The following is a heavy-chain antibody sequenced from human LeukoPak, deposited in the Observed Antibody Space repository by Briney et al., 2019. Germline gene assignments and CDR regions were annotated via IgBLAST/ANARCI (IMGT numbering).Heavy chain of an antibody. J-gene: IGHJ2*01. CDR1: GGSISSYY. V-gene: IGHV4-4*07. CDR2: IYTSGST. CDR3: ARDRSDCSSTSCYPSYWYFDL. D-gene: IGHD2-2*01. Sequence: PSETLSLTCTVSGGSISSYYWSWIRQPAGKGLEWIGRIYTSGSTNYNPSLKSRVTMSVDTSKNQFSLKLSSVTAADMAVYYCARDRSDCSSTSCYPSYWYFDLWGRGTLVTVSS.